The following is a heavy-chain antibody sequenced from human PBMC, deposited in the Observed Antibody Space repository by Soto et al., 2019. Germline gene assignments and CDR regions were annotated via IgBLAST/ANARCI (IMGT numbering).Heavy chain of an antibody. D-gene: IGHD3-16*02. CDR3: ARGLGLPLRELSLYGPNFDY. J-gene: IGHJ4*02. Sequence: QVQLQESGPGLVKPSQTLSLTCTVSGGSISSGGYYWSWIRQHPGKGLEWIGYIYYSGSTYYNPSLQSRVTISVHTSKNQFSLKLSSVTAAETAVYYCARGLGLPLRELSLYGPNFDYWGQRTLVTVSS. CDR2: IYYSGST. V-gene: IGHV4-31*03. CDR1: GGSISSGGYY.